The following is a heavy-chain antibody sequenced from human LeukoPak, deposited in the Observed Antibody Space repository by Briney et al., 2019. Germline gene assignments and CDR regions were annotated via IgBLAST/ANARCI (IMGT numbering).Heavy chain of an antibody. D-gene: IGHD3-10*01. CDR2: ISSRSTYI. J-gene: IGHJ6*03. V-gene: IGHV3-21*01. Sequence: GGSLRLSCAASGFTFSSYSMNWVRQAPGKGLEWVSSISSRSTYIYHADSVKGRFTISRDNAKNSLYLQMNSLRAEDTAVYYCARKYGSGSYYYMDVWGKGTTVTVSS. CDR1: GFTFSSYS. CDR3: ARKYGSGSYYYMDV.